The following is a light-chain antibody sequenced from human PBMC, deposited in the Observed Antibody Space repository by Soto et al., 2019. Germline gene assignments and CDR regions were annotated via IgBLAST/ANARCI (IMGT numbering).Light chain of an antibody. CDR2: AAS. V-gene: IGKV1-39*01. Sequence: DIQITHSPSSLCASVGARVTIVCRATQTISNDLHWYQQKPGKDPKLLIYAASSLKSGVPSRFSGSGSGTDFSLTISGLEPEDFATYYCQQNYNNPRTFAQGTNVDIK. CDR1: QTISND. J-gene: IGKJ2*01. CDR3: QQNYNNPRT.